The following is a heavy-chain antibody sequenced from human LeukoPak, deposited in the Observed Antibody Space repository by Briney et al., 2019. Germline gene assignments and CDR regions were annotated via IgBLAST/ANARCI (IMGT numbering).Heavy chain of an antibody. J-gene: IGHJ4*02. D-gene: IGHD4/OR15-4a*01. Sequence: LPGGSLRLSCAASGFTFSSYEMNWVRQAPGKGLEWVSYISSSGSTIYHADSVKGRFTISRDNAKNSLYLQMNSLRAEDTAVYYCARGVYYGAGDYWGQGTLVTVSS. CDR3: ARGVYYGAGDY. V-gene: IGHV3-48*03. CDR2: ISSSGSTI. CDR1: GFTFSSYE.